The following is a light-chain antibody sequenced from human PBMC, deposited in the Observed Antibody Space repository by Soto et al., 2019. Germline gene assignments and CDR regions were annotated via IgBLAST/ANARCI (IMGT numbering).Light chain of an antibody. CDR2: DAS. Sequence: EIMLTQSPDTLSLSPGNRATLSCRASQSVSTYLAWYKQKPGQPPRLLIYDASNRATGIPARFSGSGSGTDFTLTISSLEPEAFAVYHCQQRSNWPPTFGQGTKVEIK. CDR1: QSVSTY. V-gene: IGKV3-11*01. CDR3: QQRSNWPPT. J-gene: IGKJ1*01.